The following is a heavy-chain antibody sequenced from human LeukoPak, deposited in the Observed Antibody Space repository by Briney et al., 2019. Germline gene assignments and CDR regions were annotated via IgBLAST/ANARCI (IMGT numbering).Heavy chain of an antibody. D-gene: IGHD3-22*01. CDR2: INPNSGGT. V-gene: IGHV1-2*02. CDR1: GYTFTGYY. J-gene: IGHJ4*02. CDR3: ARGGAVGYYYDSSGYYRLADY. Sequence: GASVKVSCKASGYTFTGYYMHWVRQAPGQGLEWMGWINPNSGGTNYAQKFQGRVTMTRDTSISIAYMELSRLRSDDTAVYYCARGGAVGYYYDSSGYYRLADYWGQGTLVTVSS.